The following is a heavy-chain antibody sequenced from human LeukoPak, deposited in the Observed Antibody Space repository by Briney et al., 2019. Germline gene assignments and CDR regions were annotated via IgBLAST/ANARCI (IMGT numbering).Heavy chain of an antibody. CDR3: ARVRDLYRDY. J-gene: IGHJ4*02. V-gene: IGHV3-21*01. CDR2: ISGGSTYT. D-gene: IGHD5-12*01. Sequence: PGGSLRLSCAASGFTFSSYTMNWVRQAPGKGLEWVSSISGGSTYTFYADSVIGRFTISRDNAKNSLYLHMSSLRAEDTAVYYCARVRDLYRDYWGQGILVTVSS. CDR1: GFTFSSYT.